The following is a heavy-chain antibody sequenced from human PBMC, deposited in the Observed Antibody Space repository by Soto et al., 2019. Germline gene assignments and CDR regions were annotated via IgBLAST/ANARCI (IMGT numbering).Heavy chain of an antibody. CDR2: IYSGGST. CDR3: ARADEYGAFDI. CDR1: GFTVSSNY. V-gene: IGHV3-66*01. D-gene: IGHD4-17*01. Sequence: GGSLRLACAASGFTVSSNYMSWVRQAPGKGLEWVSVIYSGGSTYYADSVKGRFTISRDNSKNTLYLQMNSLRAEDTAVYYCARADEYGAFDIWGQGTMVTVSS. J-gene: IGHJ3*02.